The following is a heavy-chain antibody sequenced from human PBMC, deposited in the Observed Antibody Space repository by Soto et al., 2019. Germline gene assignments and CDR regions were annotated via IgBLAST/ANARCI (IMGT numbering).Heavy chain of an antibody. J-gene: IGHJ3*02. CDR3: AREDSAEENDAFDM. Sequence: QVQLRQAGPGLVNPSQTLSLTCAISGDSVSSTRAAWGWIRQSPSEGLEWLGRKYYRSRWFTDYAESVTSRISIKPDTYKNQLSRQLNSVTPDDTAVYYCAREDSAEENDAFDMWGQGTMVTVSS. CDR1: GDSVSSTRAA. CDR2: KYYRSRWFT. V-gene: IGHV6-1*01.